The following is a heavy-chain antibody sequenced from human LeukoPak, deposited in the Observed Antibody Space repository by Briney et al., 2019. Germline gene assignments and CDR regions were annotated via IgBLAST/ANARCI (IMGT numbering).Heavy chain of an antibody. CDR3: AKWHERLLAFDS. Sequence: SETLSLTCTVSGDSITSYYWNWVRQSPEKGLEWIGYIHHTGKNYYNPSLKSRITMSVDTSKSQFFLKLSSVTAADTAVYYCAKWHERLLAFDSWGQGTLVTVSS. D-gene: IGHD1-1*01. V-gene: IGHV4-59*01. CDR2: IHHTGKN. CDR1: GDSITSYY. J-gene: IGHJ4*02.